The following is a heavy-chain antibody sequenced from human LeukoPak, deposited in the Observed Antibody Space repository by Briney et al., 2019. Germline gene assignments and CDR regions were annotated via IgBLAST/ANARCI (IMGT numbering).Heavy chain of an antibody. V-gene: IGHV3-9*01. CDR3: AKDTASSSWSKANLDY. D-gene: IGHD6-13*01. Sequence: PGGSLRLSCAASGFTFDDYAMHWVRQAPGKGLEWVSGISWNSGSIGYADSVKGRFTISRDNAKNSLYLQMNSLRAEDTALYYCAKDTASSSWSKANLDYWGQGTLVTVSS. CDR1: GFTFDDYA. J-gene: IGHJ4*02. CDR2: ISWNSGSI.